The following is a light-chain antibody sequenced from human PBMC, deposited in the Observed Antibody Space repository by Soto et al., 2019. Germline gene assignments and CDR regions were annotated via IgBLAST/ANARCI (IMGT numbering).Light chain of an antibody. V-gene: IGKV1D-12*01. Sequence: DIQMTQYPFSVSASVGERVTITCRASQGIRSWLAWYQKKTGEAPKLLIYAASSLQSGVPSRLSGSGYGTDLTLTISSMQTEDFATYYCQQANSSTLTFGGGTKVDIK. CDR3: QQANSSTLT. CDR2: AAS. J-gene: IGKJ4*01. CDR1: QGIRSW.